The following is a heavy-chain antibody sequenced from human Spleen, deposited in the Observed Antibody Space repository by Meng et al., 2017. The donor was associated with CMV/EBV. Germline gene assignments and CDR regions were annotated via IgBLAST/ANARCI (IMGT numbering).Heavy chain of an antibody. D-gene: IGHD1-14*01. CDR2: MSNSANTDSTR. CDR3: ARAGGPTY. V-gene: IGHV3-11*01. CDR1: GFTFSDFY. J-gene: IGHJ4*02. Sequence: SCAASGFTFSDFYMGWIRQAPGKGLEWVSYMSNSANTDSTRYYADSVKGRFTISRDNAKNSLYLQMVSLRAEDTAVYYCARAGGPTYWGQGTLVTVSS.